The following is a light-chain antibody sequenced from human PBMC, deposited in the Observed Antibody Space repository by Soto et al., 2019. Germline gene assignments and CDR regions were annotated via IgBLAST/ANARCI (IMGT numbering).Light chain of an antibody. V-gene: IGKV3-11*01. CDR1: QSVGDY. J-gene: IGKJ4*01. Sequence: EIVLTQSPATLSLSPGERATLSCRASQSVGDYLGWYQQKPGQAPRLLIYVASQWATGVPARFSGSGSGTDFTLSISSLEPEDFAIYYCQQREDWPRAFGGGTKVEFK. CDR2: VAS. CDR3: QQREDWPRA.